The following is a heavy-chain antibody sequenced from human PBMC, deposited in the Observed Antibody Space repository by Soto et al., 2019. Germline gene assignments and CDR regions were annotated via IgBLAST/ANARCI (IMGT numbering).Heavy chain of an antibody. CDR2: ITWNSGKI. Sequence: GWSLRLACTASVFTFDDYAMQWVRQGPGRGLEWVSGITWNSGKIAYADSVKGRFTIARDDDNNSLYLQMNSLRPEDTALYYCVKDSYADFHRVLSTAEYFFDYWGHGTLVTVSS. D-gene: IGHD2-15*01. J-gene: IGHJ4*01. CDR3: VKDSYADFHRVLSTAEYFFDY. V-gene: IGHV3-9*01. CDR1: VFTFDDYA.